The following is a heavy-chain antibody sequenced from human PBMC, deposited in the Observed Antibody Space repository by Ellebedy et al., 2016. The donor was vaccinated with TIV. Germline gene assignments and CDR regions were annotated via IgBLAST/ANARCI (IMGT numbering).Heavy chain of an antibody. CDR1: GGSFSGYY. J-gene: IGHJ6*03. Sequence: SETLSLTXAVYGGSFSGYYWSWIRQPPGKGLEWIGEINHSGSTNYNPSLKSRVTISVDTSKNQFSLKLSSVTAADTAVYYCARGRRYCSSTSCYYQYYMDVWGKGTTVTVSS. CDR3: ARGRRYCSSTSCYYQYYMDV. CDR2: INHSGST. D-gene: IGHD2-2*01. V-gene: IGHV4-34*01.